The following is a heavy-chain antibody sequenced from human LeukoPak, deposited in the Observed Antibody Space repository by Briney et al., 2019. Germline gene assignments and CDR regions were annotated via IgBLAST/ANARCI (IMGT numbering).Heavy chain of an antibody. D-gene: IGHD2-15*01. CDR1: GGSISSSNW. V-gene: IGHV4-4*02. J-gene: IGHJ3*02. Sequence: SETLSLTCAVSGGSISSSNWWSWVRQPPGKGLEWIGEIYHSGSTNYNPSLKSRVTISVDKSKNQFSLKLSSVTAADTAVYYCASSLDCSGGSCYRHDAFDIWGQGTMVTVSS. CDR2: IYHSGST. CDR3: ASSLDCSGGSCYRHDAFDI.